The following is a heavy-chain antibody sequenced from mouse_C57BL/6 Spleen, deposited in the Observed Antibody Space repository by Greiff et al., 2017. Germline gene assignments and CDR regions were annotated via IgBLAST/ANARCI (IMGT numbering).Heavy chain of an antibody. J-gene: IGHJ4*01. V-gene: IGHV5-4*01. CDR2: ISDGGSCT. D-gene: IGHD4-1*01. CDR1: GFTFSSDA. CDR3: ARELDYYAMDY. Sequence: EVQLVESGGGLVKPGGSLKLSCAASGFTFSSDALSWVRQTPDKRLEWVATISDGGSCTYYPENIKGRFPSSRENAKNNLYLKMSHLQSEDTAMDYCARELDYYAMDYWGQGTSVTGAS.